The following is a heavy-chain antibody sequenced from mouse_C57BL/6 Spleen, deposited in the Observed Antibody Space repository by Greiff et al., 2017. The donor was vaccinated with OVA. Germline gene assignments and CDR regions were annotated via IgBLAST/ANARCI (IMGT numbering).Heavy chain of an antibody. CDR1: GYTFTDYN. V-gene: IGHV1-18*01. CDR2: INPNNGGT. J-gene: IGHJ4*01. D-gene: IGHD1-3*01. CDR3: ARSRSKGAYAMDY. Sequence: VQLQQSGPELVKPGASVKIPCKASGYTFTDYNMDWVKQSHGKSLEWIGDINPNNGGTIYNQKFKGKATLTVDKSSSTAYMELRSLTSEDTAVYYCARSRSKGAYAMDYWGQGTSVTVSS.